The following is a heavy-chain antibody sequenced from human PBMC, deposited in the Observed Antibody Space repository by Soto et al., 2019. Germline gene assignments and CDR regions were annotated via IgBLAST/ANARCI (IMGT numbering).Heavy chain of an antibody. D-gene: IGHD2-21*01. V-gene: IGHV3-23*01. CDR2: ISGSGGTT. Sequence: GGSLRLSCAASGFTFSNHAMSWVRQAPGKGLEWVSTISGSGGTTHYADSVKGRFTISRDNSKNTLYLQMNSLRAEDTATYYCAKDGYCGDDCYSEDYWGQGTLVTVSS. J-gene: IGHJ4*02. CDR3: AKDGYCGDDCYSEDY. CDR1: GFTFSNHA.